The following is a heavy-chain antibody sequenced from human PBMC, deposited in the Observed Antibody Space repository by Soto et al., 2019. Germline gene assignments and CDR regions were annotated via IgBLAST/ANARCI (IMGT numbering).Heavy chain of an antibody. D-gene: IGHD5-18*01. V-gene: IGHV4-59*12. J-gene: IGHJ4*02. CDR2: IYHSGST. CDR1: GGSISSYY. CDR3: ARSPGQLWLTVKSLYYFDY. Sequence: SETLSLTCTVSGGSISSYYWSWIRQPPGKGLEWIGEIYHSGSTNYNPSLKSRVTISVDRSKNQFSLKLSSVTAADTAVYYCARSPGQLWLTVKSLYYFDYWGQGTLVTVSS.